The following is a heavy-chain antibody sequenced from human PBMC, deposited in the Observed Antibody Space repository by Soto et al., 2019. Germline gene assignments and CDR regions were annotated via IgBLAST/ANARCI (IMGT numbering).Heavy chain of an antibody. V-gene: IGHV1-18*04. CDR3: AREGILGLFDAYDL. Sequence: ASVKVSCKASVFTSSGISWVRQAPGQRLKWMGWISTHNGNTIYAQKFQGRVIMTMDTSTTTVYMELRSLRPDDTAVYLCAREGILGLFDAYDLWGQGTMVTDSS. CDR1: VFTSSG. CDR2: ISTHNGNT. J-gene: IGHJ3*01. D-gene: IGHD3-3*01.